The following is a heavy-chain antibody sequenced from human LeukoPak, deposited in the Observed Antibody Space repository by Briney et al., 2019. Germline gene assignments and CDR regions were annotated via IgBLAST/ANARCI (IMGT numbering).Heavy chain of an antibody. CDR2: ISSSGSTM. J-gene: IGHJ6*03. CDR3: ASDSSSRRVYYYYYYYMDV. D-gene: IGHD6-6*01. V-gene: IGHV3-11*01. CDR1: GFTFSDYY. Sequence: GGSLRLSCAASGFTFSDYYMSWIRQAPGKGLEWVSYISSSGSTMCYADSVKGRFTISRDNAKNSLYLQMNSLRAEDTAVYYCASDSSSRRVYYYYYYYMDVWGKGTTVTVSS.